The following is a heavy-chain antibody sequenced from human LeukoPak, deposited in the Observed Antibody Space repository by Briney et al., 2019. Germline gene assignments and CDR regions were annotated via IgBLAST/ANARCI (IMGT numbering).Heavy chain of an antibody. CDR3: ARDQYYYDSSGYYIGFDY. Sequence: GGSLRLSCEASGFTFSSYWMHWVRQVPGKGLVWVSRINSDGSSTSYADSVKGRFTISRDNAKNSLYLQMNSLRAEDTAVYYCARDQYYYDSSGYYIGFDYWGQGTLVTVSS. CDR2: INSDGSST. J-gene: IGHJ4*02. V-gene: IGHV3-74*01. CDR1: GFTFSSYW. D-gene: IGHD3-22*01.